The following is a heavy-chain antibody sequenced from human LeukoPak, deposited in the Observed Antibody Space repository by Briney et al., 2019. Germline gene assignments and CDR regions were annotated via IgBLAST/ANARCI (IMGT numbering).Heavy chain of an antibody. CDR3: ARHNPPPTGFRSGTSCFMSGSQYFYMDV. V-gene: IGHV4-4*09. D-gene: IGHD2-2*01. CDR2: IYSTGTT. Sequence: SETLSLTCTVSGGSISGYFWSWIRQPPGKGPEWIGYIYSTGTTNYSPSLSSRVTISVDTSKHQLSLNLRFVTATDTAVYHCARHNPPPTGFRSGTSCFMSGSQYFYMDVWGKGTSVTVS. CDR1: GGSISGYF. J-gene: IGHJ6*03.